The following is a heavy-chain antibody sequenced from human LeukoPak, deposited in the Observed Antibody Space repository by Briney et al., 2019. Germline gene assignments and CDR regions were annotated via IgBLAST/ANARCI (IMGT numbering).Heavy chain of an antibody. CDR1: GFTFSSYE. D-gene: IGHD6-13*01. Sequence: GGSLRLSCAASGFTFSSYEMNWVRQAPGKGLEWVSSISSSSSYIYYADSVKGRFTISRDNAKNSLYLQMNSLRVEDTAVYYCARDAYSSSTIGYWGQGTLVTVSS. V-gene: IGHV3-21*01. J-gene: IGHJ4*02. CDR2: ISSSSSYI. CDR3: ARDAYSSSTIGY.